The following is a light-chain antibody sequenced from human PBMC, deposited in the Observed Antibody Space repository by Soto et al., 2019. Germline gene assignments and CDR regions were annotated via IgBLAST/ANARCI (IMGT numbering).Light chain of an antibody. CDR2: DAS. Sequence: AIRMTQSPSSFSASTGASVSITCRATQDIGTYLAWYQQIPGKAPKLLIYDASTLQTGVPSRFSGSGSGTDFTLTVSYLQSEDFGTYYCQQFYNYPRTVGKGNKVDIK. CDR1: QDIGTY. V-gene: IGKV1-8*01. J-gene: IGKJ1*01. CDR3: QQFYNYPRT.